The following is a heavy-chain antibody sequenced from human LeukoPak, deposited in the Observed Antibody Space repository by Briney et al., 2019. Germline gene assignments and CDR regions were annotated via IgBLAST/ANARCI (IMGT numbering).Heavy chain of an antibody. CDR1: GFTVSSNY. D-gene: IGHD5-18*01. J-gene: IGHJ4*02. V-gene: IGHV3-66*01. CDR3: ARCGYSYGYFL. CDR2: IYSGVTT. Sequence: PGGSLRLSCAASGFTVSSNYMSWVRQAPGKGPEWVSVIYSGVTTYYADSVKGRFTISRDNSKNTLYLQMNSLRAEDTAVYYCARCGYSYGYFLWGQGTLVTVSS.